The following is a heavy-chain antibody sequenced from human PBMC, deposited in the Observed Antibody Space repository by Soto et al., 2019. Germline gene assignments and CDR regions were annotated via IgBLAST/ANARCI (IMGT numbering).Heavy chain of an antibody. D-gene: IGHD3-3*01. V-gene: IGHV4-59*01. CDR1: VGSSSSYY. CDR3: ARGGDFWSGYLNWFDP. J-gene: IGHJ5*02. Sequence: SETLSLAGTVCVGSSSSYYWSWIRQPPGKGLEWIGYIYYSGITNYNPSLKSRVTISVDTSKNQFSLKLSSVTAADTAVYYCARGGDFWSGYLNWFDPWGQGTLVTVSS. CDR2: IYYSGIT.